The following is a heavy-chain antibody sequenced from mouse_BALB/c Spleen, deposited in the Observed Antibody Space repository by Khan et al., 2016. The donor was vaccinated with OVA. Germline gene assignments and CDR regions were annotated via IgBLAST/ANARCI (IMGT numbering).Heavy chain of an antibody. CDR2: IRLKSDDSVT. Sequence: EVKLEVSGGGLVQPGGSMKLSCVASGFTFSNYWMNWVRQSPEKGLEWVAEIRLKSDDSVTHYAVSVKGRLTISRDDSKSSVYLQMNNCRAADTGIYYCWILLWGQGTTLTVSS. CDR3: WILL. V-gene: IGHV6-6*02. CDR1: GFTFSNYW. J-gene: IGHJ2*01. D-gene: IGHD6-1*01.